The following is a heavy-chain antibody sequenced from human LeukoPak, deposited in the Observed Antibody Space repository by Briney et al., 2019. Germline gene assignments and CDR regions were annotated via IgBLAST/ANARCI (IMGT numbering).Heavy chain of an antibody. D-gene: IGHD3-10*01. V-gene: IGHV4-39*01. J-gene: IGHJ5*02. CDR2: IYYTGST. CDR3: ARHGWNYDSGTYYTFDP. CDR1: GASLSTSPYY. Sequence: PSETLSLTCSVSGASLSTSPYYWGWIRQPPGKGLEWIGNIYYTGSTYYNVSLNGRVTISVDTSKNQFSLKLSSVTAADTAVYYCARHGWNYDSGTYYTFDPWGQGTLVTVSS.